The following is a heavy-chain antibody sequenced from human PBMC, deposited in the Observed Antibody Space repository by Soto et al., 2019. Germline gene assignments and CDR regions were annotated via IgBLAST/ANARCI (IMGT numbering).Heavy chain of an antibody. Sequence: SETLSLTCTVSGDSISSSNWWSWVRQPPGKGLEWIGGIYHSGSTNYNPSLKSRVTISVDTSKNQFSLKLSSVTAADTAVYYCASSPRGSYFDYWGQGTLVTVSS. D-gene: IGHD1-26*01. CDR1: GDSISSSNW. V-gene: IGHV4-4*02. CDR2: IYHSGST. CDR3: ASSPRGSYFDY. J-gene: IGHJ4*02.